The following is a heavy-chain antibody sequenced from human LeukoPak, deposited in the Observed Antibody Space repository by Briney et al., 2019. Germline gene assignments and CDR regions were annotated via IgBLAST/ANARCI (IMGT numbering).Heavy chain of an antibody. CDR1: GYSISSGYY. Sequence: SETLSLTCTVSGYSISSGYYWGWIRPPPGKGLEWIGSIYHSGSTYYNPSLKSRVTISVDTSKNQFSLKLSSVTAADTAVYYCARDGPIAAAGNWFDPWGQGTLVTVSS. D-gene: IGHD6-13*01. V-gene: IGHV4-38-2*02. CDR3: ARDGPIAAAGNWFDP. CDR2: IYHSGST. J-gene: IGHJ5*02.